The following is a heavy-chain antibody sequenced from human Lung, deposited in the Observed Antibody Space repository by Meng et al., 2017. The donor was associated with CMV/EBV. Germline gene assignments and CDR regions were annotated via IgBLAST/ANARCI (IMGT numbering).Heavy chain of an antibody. CDR1: GYTFTSYY. J-gene: IGHJ4*02. Sequence: ASVXVSXKASGYTFTSYYMHWVRQAPGQGLEWMGIINPSGGSTSYAQKFQGRVTMTRDTSTSTVYMELSSLRSEDTAVYYCARGVKDRGPSSSSNPYSSGWYYFDYWGQGTXVNVSS. CDR3: ARGVKDRGPSSSSNPYSSGWYYFDY. CDR2: INPSGGST. D-gene: IGHD6-19*01. V-gene: IGHV1-46*01.